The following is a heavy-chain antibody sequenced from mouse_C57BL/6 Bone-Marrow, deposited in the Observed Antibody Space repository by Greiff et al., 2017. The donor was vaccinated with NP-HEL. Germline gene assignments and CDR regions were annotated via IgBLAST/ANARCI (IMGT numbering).Heavy chain of an antibody. CDR2: IWSDGST. D-gene: IGHD1-1*01. J-gene: IGHJ4*01. CDR3: ARAYDGSDYYAMDY. Sequence: QVQLKESGPGLVAPSQSLSITCTVSGFSLTSYGVHWVRQPPGKGLEWLVVIWSDGSTTSTSALTSRLSLSKDNSKIQVILKRNSLQTDDTAMYYCARAYDGSDYYAMDYWGQGTSVTVSS. V-gene: IGHV2-6*02. CDR1: GFSLTSYG.